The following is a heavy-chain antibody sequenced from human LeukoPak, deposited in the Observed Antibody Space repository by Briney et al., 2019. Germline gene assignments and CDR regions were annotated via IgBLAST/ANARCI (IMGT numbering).Heavy chain of an antibody. CDR3: ARVVRYYGGNSPFDY. V-gene: IGHV3-48*04. CDR2: ISSNSGTI. CDR1: GFTFSSYN. D-gene: IGHD4-23*01. J-gene: IGHJ4*02. Sequence: GGSLRLSCAASGFTFSSYNVNWVRQAPGKGLEWVSYISSNSGTIYYADSVKGRFTISRDNAKNSLYLQMNSLRAEDTAVYYCARVVRYYGGNSPFDYWGQGTLVTVSS.